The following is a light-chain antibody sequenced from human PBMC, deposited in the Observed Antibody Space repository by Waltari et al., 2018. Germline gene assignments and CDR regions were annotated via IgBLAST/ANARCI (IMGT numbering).Light chain of an antibody. CDR1: QSVASS. CDR3: QQYNDWPPWT. Sequence: IVMTQSPDTLSVSPGERVTLSCRASQSVASSLAWYHQKSGQAPRVLIFGASTRASGVPDRFTGSGSGTDLTLTISSLQSEDFGVYYCQQYNDWPPWTFGQGTRVEVK. CDR2: GAS. V-gene: IGKV3-15*01. J-gene: IGKJ1*01.